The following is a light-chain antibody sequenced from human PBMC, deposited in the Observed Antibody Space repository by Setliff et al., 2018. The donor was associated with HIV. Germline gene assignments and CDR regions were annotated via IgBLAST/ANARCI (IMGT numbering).Light chain of an antibody. V-gene: IGLV6-57*01. CDR3: QSYDERSQV. CDR2: EDN. J-gene: IGLJ3*02. CDR1: SGIIAGYY. Sequence: NFMLTQPHPVSGSPGKTVTISCTRSSGIIAGYYVQWYQQRPGSSPTTVIYEDNQRPSGVPDRFSGSIDSASNSASLTISGLRTEDEADYYCQSYDERSQVFGGGTKVTVL.